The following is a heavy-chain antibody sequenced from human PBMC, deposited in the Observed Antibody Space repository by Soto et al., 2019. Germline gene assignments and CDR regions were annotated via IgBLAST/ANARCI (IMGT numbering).Heavy chain of an antibody. J-gene: IGHJ4*02. V-gene: IGHV4-34*01. D-gene: IGHD5-18*01. CDR3: ARALGYTYGHLPIDY. CDR1: GGSFSGYY. Sequence: SETLSLTCAVYGGSFSGYYWSWIRQPPGKGLEWIGEINHSGSTNYNPSLKSRVTISVDTSKNQFSLKLNSVTAADTAVYYCARALGYTYGHLPIDYWGQGTWSPSPQ. CDR2: INHSGST.